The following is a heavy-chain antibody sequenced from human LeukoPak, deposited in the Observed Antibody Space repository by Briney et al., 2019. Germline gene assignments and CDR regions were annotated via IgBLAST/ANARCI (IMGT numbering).Heavy chain of an antibody. V-gene: IGHV3-23*01. J-gene: IGHJ3*02. CDR2: ISGGDGST. D-gene: IGHD6-19*01. CDR1: GFIFNYYA. Sequence: GGSLRLSCATSGFIFNYYAMSWVRQAPGKGLEWVSGISGGDGSTYYADSVKGRFSISRDNSKKTLFLQMNSLRAEDTAVYYCAKSGYSSGWFRAFDIWGQGTLVTVSS. CDR3: AKSGYSSGWFRAFDI.